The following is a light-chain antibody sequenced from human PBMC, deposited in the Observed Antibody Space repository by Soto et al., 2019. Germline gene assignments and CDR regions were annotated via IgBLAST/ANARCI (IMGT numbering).Light chain of an antibody. CDR1: QTIGTW. J-gene: IGKJ2*01. Sequence: DIQLTQSPSTLSASVGDRVIITCRASQTIGTWLAWYQERPGKATKLLIYKASTLERGVPSRFSGSGSGTEFTLSISKLQPEDFATYYCHLYNTYSPTLGQGTKLDI. CDR2: KAS. V-gene: IGKV1-5*03. CDR3: HLYNTYSPT.